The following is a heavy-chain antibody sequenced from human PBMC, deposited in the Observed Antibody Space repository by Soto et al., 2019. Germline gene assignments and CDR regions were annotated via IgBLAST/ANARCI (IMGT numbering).Heavy chain of an antibody. CDR2: INPNSGGT. Sequence: QVQLVQSGAEVKKPGASVKVSCKAPGYTFTGYYMHWVRQAPGQRLAWMGWINPNSGGTNYAQKFQGWVTMPRHRSISAAQVELSRLRCEESAVYYGERGSGCYFYFDYWGQGALVTVFS. V-gene: IGHV1-2*04. J-gene: IGHJ4*02. D-gene: IGHD1-26*01. CDR3: ERGSGCYFYFDY. CDR1: GYTFTGYY.